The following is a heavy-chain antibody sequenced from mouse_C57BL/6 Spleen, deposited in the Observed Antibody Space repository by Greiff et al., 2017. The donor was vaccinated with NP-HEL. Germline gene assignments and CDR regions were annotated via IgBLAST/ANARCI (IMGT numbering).Heavy chain of an antibody. CDR2: IYPGDGDT. V-gene: IGHV1-82*01. CDR1: GYAFSSSW. Sequence: VQLQQSGPELVKPGASVKISCKASGYAFSSSWMNWVKQRPGKGLEWIGRIYPGDGDTNYNGKFKGKATLTADKSSSTAYMQLSSLTSEDSAVYFCARASYYNNYVGWYFDVWGTGTTVTVSS. J-gene: IGHJ1*03. CDR3: ARASYYNNYVGWYFDV. D-gene: IGHD2-5*01.